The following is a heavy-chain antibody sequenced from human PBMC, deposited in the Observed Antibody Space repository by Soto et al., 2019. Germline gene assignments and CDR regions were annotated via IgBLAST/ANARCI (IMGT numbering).Heavy chain of an antibody. CDR1: GGSFSSGVYS. CDR3: ARGWNCARTSCYFDY. V-gene: IGHV4-30-2*01. D-gene: IGHD2-2*01. CDR2: IYQSGTT. Sequence: SETLSLTCAVSGGSFSSGVYSWTWIRQPPGKGLEWIGYIYQSGTTYYNPSLKSRVTVSIDRSKDQFSLELSSVTAADTAVYFCARGWNCARTSCYFDYWGQGILVTVSS. J-gene: IGHJ4*02.